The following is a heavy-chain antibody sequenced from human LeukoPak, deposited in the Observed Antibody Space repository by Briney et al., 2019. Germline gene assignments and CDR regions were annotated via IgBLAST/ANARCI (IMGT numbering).Heavy chain of an antibody. J-gene: IGHJ4*02. CDR3: ARDLGTEMATIFYFDY. V-gene: IGHV1-46*01. CDR1: GYTFTSYY. CDR2: INPSGGST. Sequence: ASVKVSCKASGYTFTSYYMHWVRQAPGQGLEWMGIINPSGGSTSYAQKFQGRVTMTRDTSTSTVYTELSSLRSEDTAVYYCARDLGTEMATIFYFDYWGQGTLVTVSS. D-gene: IGHD5-24*01.